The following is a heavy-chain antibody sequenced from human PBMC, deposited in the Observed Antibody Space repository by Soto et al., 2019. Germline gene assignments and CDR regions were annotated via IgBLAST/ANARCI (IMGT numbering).Heavy chain of an antibody. CDR3: ARDLGGYASH. CDR1: GFTFSNYW. D-gene: IGHD3-16*01. Sequence: EVQLVESGGGLVQPGGSLRLSCAASGFTFSNYWMHWVRRAPGKGPVWVSRINTDGSTTNYADSVKGRFTISRDNAKNTLYLQTNSLGAEDTAVYYCARDLGGYASHWGQGTLVTVSS. J-gene: IGHJ4*02. CDR2: INTDGSTT. V-gene: IGHV3-74*01.